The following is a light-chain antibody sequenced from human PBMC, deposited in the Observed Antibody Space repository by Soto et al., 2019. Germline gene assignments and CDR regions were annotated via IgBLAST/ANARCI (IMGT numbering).Light chain of an antibody. Sequence: QSVLTQPASGSGSPGQSITISSTGTSSDVGGYNYVSWYQQHPGKAPKLMIYEVSNRPSGVSNRFSGSKSGNTASLTISGLQAEDEADYYCSSYTSSSTRVFGGGTKLTVL. J-gene: IGLJ3*02. CDR3: SSYTSSSTRV. V-gene: IGLV2-14*01. CDR1: SSDVGGYNY. CDR2: EVS.